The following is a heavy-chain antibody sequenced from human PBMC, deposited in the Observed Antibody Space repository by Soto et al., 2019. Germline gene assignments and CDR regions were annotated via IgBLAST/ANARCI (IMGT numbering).Heavy chain of an antibody. D-gene: IGHD1-26*01. CDR2: ISAYNGNT. CDR1: GYTFTSYG. CDR3: ARDRPFSGSYHFDY. Sequence: EASVKVSCKASGYTFTSYGISWVRQAPGQGLEWMGWISAYNGNTNYAQKLQGRVTMTTDTSTSTAYMELRSLRSDDTAVYYCARDRPFSGSYHFDYWGQGTLVTVSS. V-gene: IGHV1-18*01. J-gene: IGHJ4*02.